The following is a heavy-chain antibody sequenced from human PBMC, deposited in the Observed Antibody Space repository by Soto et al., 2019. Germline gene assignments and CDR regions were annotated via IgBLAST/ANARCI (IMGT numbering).Heavy chain of an antibody. J-gene: IGHJ3*02. D-gene: IGHD1-26*01. Sequence: GGSLRLSCAASGFTFSNAWMNWVRQAPGKGLEWVGRIKSKTDGGTTDYAAPVKGRFTISRDDSKNTLYLQMNSLKTEDTAVYYCTTDGVIVGAERSPDAFDIWGQGTMVTVSS. CDR2: IKSKTDGGTT. CDR3: TTDGVIVGAERSPDAFDI. V-gene: IGHV3-15*07. CDR1: GFTFSNAW.